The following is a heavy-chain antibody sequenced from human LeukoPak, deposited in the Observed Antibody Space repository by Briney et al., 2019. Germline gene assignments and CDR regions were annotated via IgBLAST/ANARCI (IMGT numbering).Heavy chain of an antibody. CDR1: GFTFSSYS. D-gene: IGHD2-2*02. Sequence: GGSLRLSCAASGFTFSSYSMNWVRQAPGKGLEWVSYISSSSSTIYYADSVKGRFTISRDNAKNSLYLQMNSLRAEDTAVYYCARRSGAVPAAIWSYYYMDVWGKGTTVTVSS. CDR2: ISSSSSTI. CDR3: ARRSGAVPAAIWSYYYMDV. V-gene: IGHV3-48*01. J-gene: IGHJ6*03.